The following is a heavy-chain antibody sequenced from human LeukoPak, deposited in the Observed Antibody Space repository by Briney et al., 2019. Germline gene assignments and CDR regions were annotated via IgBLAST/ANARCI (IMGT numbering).Heavy chain of an antibody. CDR2: ISSSSYI. Sequence: GGSLRLSCAASGFTFSSYSMNWVRQAPGKGLEWVSSISSSSYIYYADSVKGRFTISRDNAKNSLYLQMNSLRAEDTAVYYCAREDTAMASRYWGQGTLVTVSS. J-gene: IGHJ4*02. D-gene: IGHD5-18*01. CDR3: AREDTAMASRY. V-gene: IGHV3-21*01. CDR1: GFTFSSYS.